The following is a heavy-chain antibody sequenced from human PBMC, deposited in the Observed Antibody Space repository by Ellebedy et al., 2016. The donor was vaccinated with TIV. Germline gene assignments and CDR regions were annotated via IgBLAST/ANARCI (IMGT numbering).Heavy chain of an antibody. CDR1: GGTFSSYA. Sequence: ASVKVSXXASGGTFSSYAISWVRQAPGQGLEWMGWISAYNGNTNYAQKLQGRVTMTTDTSTSTAYMELRSLRSDDTAVYYCARDWFYSNSLRGYYMDVWGKGTTVTVSS. D-gene: IGHD4-11*01. CDR2: ISAYNGNT. J-gene: IGHJ6*03. V-gene: IGHV1-18*01. CDR3: ARDWFYSNSLRGYYMDV.